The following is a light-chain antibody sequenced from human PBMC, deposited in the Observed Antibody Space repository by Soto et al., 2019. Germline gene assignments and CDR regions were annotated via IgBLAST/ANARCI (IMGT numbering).Light chain of an antibody. CDR2: DAS. V-gene: IGKV1-33*01. J-gene: IGKJ3*01. Sequence: DIYMAQSPSSLSASVGDRVTITCQASEDITNYLNWYQQKPGKAPKLLIYDASSLETGVPLRFTGGGSGTNFTFTISSLQPEDFATYFCLQDHIYPFTFGPGTKVDI. CDR3: LQDHIYPFT. CDR1: EDITNY.